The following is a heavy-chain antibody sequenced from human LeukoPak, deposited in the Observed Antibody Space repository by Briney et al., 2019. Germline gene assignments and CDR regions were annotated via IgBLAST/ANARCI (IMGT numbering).Heavy chain of an antibody. D-gene: IGHD2-21*02. V-gene: IGHV1-18*01. Sequence: ASVKLSCKASGYTFTSYGISWVRQAPGPGLEWMGWISAYNGNRNYAQKFQGRVTMTTDTSTTTAFMELRSLRSDDTAVYYCARGPGTVVTRGDYWGQGTLVTVSS. CDR3: ARGPGTVVTRGDY. J-gene: IGHJ4*02. CDR2: ISAYNGNR. CDR1: GYTFTSYG.